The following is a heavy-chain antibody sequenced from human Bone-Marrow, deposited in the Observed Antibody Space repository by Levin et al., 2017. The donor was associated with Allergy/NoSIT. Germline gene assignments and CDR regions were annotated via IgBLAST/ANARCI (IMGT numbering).Heavy chain of an antibody. CDR2: ISWNSGSS. Sequence: QSGGSLRLSCGGSGFMFEDFAMHWVRLVPGKGLEWVSGISWNSGSSAYADSVKGRFTISRDNVKNSLYLQMNSLRAEDTALYYCAKDMGTIAGNWQYFEYWGQGTLVTVSS. CDR3: AKDMGTIAGNWQYFEY. J-gene: IGHJ4*02. D-gene: IGHD6-13*01. V-gene: IGHV3-9*01. CDR1: GFMFEDFA.